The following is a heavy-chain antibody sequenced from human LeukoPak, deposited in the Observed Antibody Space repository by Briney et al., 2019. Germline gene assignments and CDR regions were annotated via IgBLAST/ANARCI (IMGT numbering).Heavy chain of an antibody. CDR2: ISNNGGST. CDR1: GFTFSSYA. D-gene: IGHD3-10*01. J-gene: IGHJ3*02. Sequence: GGSLRLSCAAPGFTFSSYAMSWVRQAPGKGLEWVSRISNNGGSTYYTDSVKGRFTISRDNSKNTLSLQMNSLRAEDTAVYYCAKIGRHYYGSALKGAFDIWGQGTMVTVSS. CDR3: AKIGRHYYGSALKGAFDI. V-gene: IGHV3-23*01.